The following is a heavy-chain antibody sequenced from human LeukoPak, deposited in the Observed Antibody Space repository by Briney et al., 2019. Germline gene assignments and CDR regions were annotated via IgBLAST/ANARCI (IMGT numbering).Heavy chain of an antibody. Sequence: ASVKVSCKASGYTLTDYYMHWVRQAPGQGLEWMGMIYPRDGSTSYAQKFQGRVTVTGDTSTSTVRMELSGLRSEHTAVYYCARDQEAFDYWGQGTLVTVSS. V-gene: IGHV1-46*01. CDR3: ARDQEAFDY. CDR2: IYPRDGST. J-gene: IGHJ4*02. CDR1: GYTLTDYY.